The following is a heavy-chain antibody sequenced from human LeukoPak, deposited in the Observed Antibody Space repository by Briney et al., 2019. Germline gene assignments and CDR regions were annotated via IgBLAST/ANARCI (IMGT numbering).Heavy chain of an antibody. CDR3: ARGGGIHSSSFPNEYFQH. CDR2: IFYTGST. J-gene: IGHJ1*01. CDR1: GGSISSYY. Sequence: SETLSLTCTVSGGSISSYYWSWIRQPPGKGLEWIGYIFYTGSTNYDPSLKSRVTISLDMSKNQLSLRLSSVTAADTAVYYCARGGGIHSSSFPNEYFQHWGQGTLVTVSS. D-gene: IGHD6-13*01. V-gene: IGHV4-59*01.